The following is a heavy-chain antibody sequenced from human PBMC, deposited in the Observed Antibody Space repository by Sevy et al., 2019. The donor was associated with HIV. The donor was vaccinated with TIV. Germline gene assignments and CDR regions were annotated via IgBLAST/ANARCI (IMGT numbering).Heavy chain of an antibody. CDR2: IYYSGST. J-gene: IGHJ4*02. CDR1: GGSISSGDYY. CDR3: ARVSAASRIFDY. Sequence: SETLSLTCTVSGGSISSGDYYWSWIRQPPGKGLEWIGYIYYSGSTYYNPSLKSRVTISVDTSKNQFSLKLSSGTAADTAVYYCARVSAASRIFDYWGQGTPVTVSS. D-gene: IGHD6-13*01. V-gene: IGHV4-30-4*01.